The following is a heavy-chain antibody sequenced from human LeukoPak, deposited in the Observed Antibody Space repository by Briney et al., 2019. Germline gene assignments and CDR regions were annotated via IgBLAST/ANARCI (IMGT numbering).Heavy chain of an antibody. D-gene: IGHD4-17*01. CDR3: AKSLWSEKVTVTIDAFDI. CDR1: GFTFSSYA. Sequence: TGGSLSLPCAASGFTFSSYAMSWVRQAPGKGLEWVSAISGSGGSTYYADSVKGRFTISRDNSKNTLYLQMNSLRAEDTAVYYCAKSLWSEKVTVTIDAFDIWGQGTMVTVSS. V-gene: IGHV3-23*01. CDR2: ISGSGGST. J-gene: IGHJ3*02.